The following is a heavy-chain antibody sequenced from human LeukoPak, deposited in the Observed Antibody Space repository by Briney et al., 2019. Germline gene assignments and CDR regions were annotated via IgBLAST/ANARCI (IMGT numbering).Heavy chain of an antibody. D-gene: IGHD1-20*01. CDR1: GFTFTSYA. CDR2: ITGSGDTT. J-gene: IGHJ3*02. CDR3: AKERDNRDWYKKAFDI. V-gene: IGHV3-23*01. Sequence: PGGSLRLSCAASGFTFTSYAMSWVRQAPGKGLEWVSAITGSGDTTYYAASVKGRFTISRDNSKNTLYLQMSSLRAEDTAIYYCAKERDNRDWYKKAFDIW.